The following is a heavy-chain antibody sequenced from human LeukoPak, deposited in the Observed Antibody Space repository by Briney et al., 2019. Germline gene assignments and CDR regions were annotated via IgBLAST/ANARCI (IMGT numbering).Heavy chain of an antibody. V-gene: IGHV1-46*01. CDR3: ARGGGDYYDSSGSLDY. J-gene: IGHJ4*02. CDR1: GYTFTSYY. CDR2: INPSGGST. Sequence: GASVKVSCKASGYTFTSYYMHWVRQAPGQGLEWMGIINPSGGSTSYAQKFQGRVTMTRDMSTSTVYMELSSLRSEDTAVYYCARGGGDYYDSSGSLDYWGQGTLVTVSS. D-gene: IGHD3-22*01.